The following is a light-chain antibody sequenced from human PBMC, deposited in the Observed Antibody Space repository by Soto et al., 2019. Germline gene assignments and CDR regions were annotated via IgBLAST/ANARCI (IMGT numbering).Light chain of an antibody. V-gene: IGKV3-20*01. CDR1: QSISGTF. Sequence: EIVLTQSPGTLSLSPGERATLSCRASQSISGTFLAWYQHKPGQAPRVLIYGATRRATGIPDRFSGSGSGTDFTLNINRLEPEDFALYYCHQYDSGWTFGQGTKVEMK. J-gene: IGKJ1*01. CDR3: HQYDSGWT. CDR2: GAT.